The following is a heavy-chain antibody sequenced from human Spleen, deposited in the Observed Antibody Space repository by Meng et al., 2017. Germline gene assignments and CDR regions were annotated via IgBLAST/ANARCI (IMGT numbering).Heavy chain of an antibody. CDR3: ARSKDPSRNYYYYGMDV. CDR1: GFTFSSYA. V-gene: IGHV3-23*01. D-gene: IGHD5-24*01. CDR2: ISGSGGST. Sequence: GGSLRLSCAASGFTFSSYAMSWVRQAPGKGLEWVSAISGSGGSTYYADSMKGRCTISGDNSENTVYLQMDSLRADDTAVYYCARSKDPSRNYYYYGMDVWGLGTTVTVSS. J-gene: IGHJ6*02.